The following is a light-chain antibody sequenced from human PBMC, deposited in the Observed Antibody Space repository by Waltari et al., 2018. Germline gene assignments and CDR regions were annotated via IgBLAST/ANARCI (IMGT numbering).Light chain of an antibody. V-gene: IGKV4-1*01. J-gene: IGKJ3*01. CDR1: SVLYSSNNKNY. CDR3: QQYYSSPYT. Sequence: SVLYSSNNKNYLAWFQHKPGQPPKLLISCASTRESGVPDRFSGSGSGTDFTLTISSLQAEDVADYHCQQYYSSPYTFGPGTKVDIK. CDR2: CAS.